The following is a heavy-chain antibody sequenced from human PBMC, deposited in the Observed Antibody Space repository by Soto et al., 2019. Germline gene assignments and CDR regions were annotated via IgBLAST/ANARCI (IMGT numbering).Heavy chain of an antibody. J-gene: IGHJ4*02. CDR1: GITYNTYA. Sequence: QVQLVQSGPEMKKPGASVKLSCKASGITYNTYAIHWVRQAPGQGLEWMGWINAGNGDTRISQNFQGRVTLTSDTSASTVYMDLDSLKSEDTGVYYCARAISGYVTWGQGTLVTVSS. CDR3: ARAISGYVT. V-gene: IGHV1-3*01. CDR2: INAGNGDT. D-gene: IGHD5-12*01.